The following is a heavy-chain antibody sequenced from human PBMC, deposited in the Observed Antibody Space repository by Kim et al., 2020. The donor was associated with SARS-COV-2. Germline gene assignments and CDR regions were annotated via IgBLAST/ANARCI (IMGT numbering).Heavy chain of an antibody. CDR3: WWGVVLAGAGTYLGY. CDR1: GFSVTNTW. D-gene: IGHD2-15*01. J-gene: IGHJ4*02. Sequence: GGSLRLSCAASGFSVTNTWMNWVRQAPGKGLEWVGRITSVGATHFAAPVKGRFTISSDDSKNTLYLQLDNLETEDTAAYYCWWGVVLAGAGTYLGYWGQG. CDR2: ITSVGAT. V-gene: IGHV3-15*01.